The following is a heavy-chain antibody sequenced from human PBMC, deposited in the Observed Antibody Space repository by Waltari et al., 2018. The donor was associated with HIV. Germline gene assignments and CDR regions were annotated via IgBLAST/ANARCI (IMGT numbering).Heavy chain of an antibody. Sequence: EVQLVESGGGLVQPGGSLRVSCAASGFTFKSHWMRWIRQAPGKGLEWVANIKQDGSDKNYVDSVKGRFTISRDNAKNSLYLQMNSLRAEDTAVYYCVRNGGSFDYWGQGTLVTVSS. CDR2: IKQDGSDK. CDR1: GFTFKSHW. J-gene: IGHJ4*02. D-gene: IGHD1-26*01. V-gene: IGHV3-7*01. CDR3: VRNGGSFDY.